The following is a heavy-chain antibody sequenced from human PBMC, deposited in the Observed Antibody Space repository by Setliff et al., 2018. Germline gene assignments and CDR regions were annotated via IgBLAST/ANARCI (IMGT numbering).Heavy chain of an antibody. CDR1: GYTFTSSG. V-gene: IGHV1-18*01. D-gene: IGHD2-15*01. Sequence: ASVKVSCKASGYTFTSSGISWVRQAPGQGLEWMGWISAYSGNTNYAQRLQGRVTMTTDTSTGTAYMELRSLRSDDTAVYYCARDHGGCSGGSCYFWFDPWGQGTLVTVSS. CDR3: ARDHGGCSGGSCYFWFDP. CDR2: ISAYSGNT. J-gene: IGHJ5*02.